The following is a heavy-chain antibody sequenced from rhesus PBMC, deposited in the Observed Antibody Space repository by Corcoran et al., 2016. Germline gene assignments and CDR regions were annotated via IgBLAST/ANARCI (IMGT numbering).Heavy chain of an antibody. CDR2: ITYSGST. V-gene: IGHV4-122*02. CDR1: GGSISSGYYY. J-gene: IGHJ4*01. Sequence: QVQLQESGPGLVKPSETLSLTCAVSGGSISSGYYYWSWIRQPPGKGLEWIGYITYSGSTSYNPSLKSRVTISGDTSKNQFSLKLSSVTAADTAVYYCARDLDYCSGSYSYYFDYWGQGVLVTVSS. CDR3: ARDLDYCSGSYSYYFDY. D-gene: IGHD3-16*01.